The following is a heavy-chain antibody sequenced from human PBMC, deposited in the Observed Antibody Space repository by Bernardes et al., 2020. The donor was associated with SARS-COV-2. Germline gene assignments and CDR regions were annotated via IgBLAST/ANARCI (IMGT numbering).Heavy chain of an antibody. CDR3: ARSYYDFWSDPTYYFDY. CDR2: IYYSGST. D-gene: IGHD3-3*01. CDR1: GGSISSYY. J-gene: IGHJ4*02. Sequence: SETLSLTCTVSGGSISSYYWSWIRQPPGKGLEWIGYIYYSGSTNYNPSLKSRVTISVDTSKNQFSLKLSSVTAADTAVYYCARSYYDFWSDPTYYFDYWGQGTLVTVSS. V-gene: IGHV4-59*08.